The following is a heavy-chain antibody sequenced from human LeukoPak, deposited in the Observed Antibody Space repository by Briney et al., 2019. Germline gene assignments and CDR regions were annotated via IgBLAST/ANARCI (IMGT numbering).Heavy chain of an antibody. Sequence: GGSLRLSCSVSGFTFSTYVMHWVRQAPGKGLEYVSAISSNGDNTYYADSVKGGFTISRDNSKNTLYLQMSSLRADDTAVYYCVRGTGYWGQGPLVTVSS. CDR1: GFTFSTYV. CDR3: VRGTGY. V-gene: IGHV3-64D*06. CDR2: ISSNGDNT. J-gene: IGHJ4*02. D-gene: IGHD3-10*01.